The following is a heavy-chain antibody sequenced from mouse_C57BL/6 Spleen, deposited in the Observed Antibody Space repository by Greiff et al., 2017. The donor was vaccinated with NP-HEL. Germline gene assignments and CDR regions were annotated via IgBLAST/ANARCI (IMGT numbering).Heavy chain of an antibody. Sequence: VQLQQSGAELVKPGASVKLSCKASGYTFTEYTIHWVKQRSGQGLEWIGWFYPGSGSIKYNEKFKDKATLTADKSSSTVYMELSRLTSEDSAVYFCARHEDGGYYGSDWYFDVWGTGTTVTVSS. CDR2: FYPGSGSI. CDR1: GYTFTEYT. J-gene: IGHJ1*03. V-gene: IGHV1-62-2*01. CDR3: ARHEDGGYYGSDWYFDV. D-gene: IGHD1-1*01.